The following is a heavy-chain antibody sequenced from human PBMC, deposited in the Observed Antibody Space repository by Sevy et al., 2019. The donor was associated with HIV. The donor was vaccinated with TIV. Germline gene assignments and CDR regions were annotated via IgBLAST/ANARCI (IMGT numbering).Heavy chain of an antibody. Sequence: GGSLRLSCAASGFTFSDYYMSWIRQAPGKGLEWVSYISSSGSTIYYADSVKGRFTISRDNAKNSLYLQMNSLRAEDTAVYYCAREGAWPMVRGVIPANGMDVWGQGTTVTVSS. CDR2: ISSSGSTI. D-gene: IGHD3-10*01. CDR3: AREGAWPMVRGVIPANGMDV. V-gene: IGHV3-11*01. CDR1: GFTFSDYY. J-gene: IGHJ6*02.